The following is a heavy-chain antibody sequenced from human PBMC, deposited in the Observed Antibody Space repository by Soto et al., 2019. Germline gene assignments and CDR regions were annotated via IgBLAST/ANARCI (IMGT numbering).Heavy chain of an antibody. V-gene: IGHV1-69*02. CDR1: RGTFSSYT. Sequence: GASVKVSCKASRGTFSSYTISWVRQAPGQGLEWMGRIIPILGIANYAQKFQGRVTITADKSTSTAYMELSSLRSEDTAVYYCASGTWTRREDRYYFDYWGQGTLVTVSS. J-gene: IGHJ4*02. D-gene: IGHD1-26*01. CDR2: IIPILGIA. CDR3: ASGTWTRREDRYYFDY.